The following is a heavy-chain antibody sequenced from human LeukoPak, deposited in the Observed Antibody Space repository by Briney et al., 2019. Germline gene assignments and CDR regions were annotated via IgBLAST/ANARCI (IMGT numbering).Heavy chain of an antibody. CDR1: GGSISSGSYY. V-gene: IGHV4-61*02. CDR2: IYTSGST. CDR3: AREWFLPDY. J-gene: IGHJ4*02. D-gene: IGHD3-10*01. Sequence: PSQTLSLTCTVSGGSISSGSYYWSWIRQPAGKGLEWIGRIYTSGSTNYNPSLKSRVTISVDTSKNQFSLKLSSVTAADTAVYYCAREWFLPDYWCQGTLVTVSS.